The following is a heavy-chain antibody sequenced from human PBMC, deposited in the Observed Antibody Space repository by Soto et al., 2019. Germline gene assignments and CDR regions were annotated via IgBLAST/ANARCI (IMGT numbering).Heavy chain of an antibody. Sequence: QMQLVQSGPEVKKPGTSVKVSCKASGFTFTSSAVQWVRQARGQRLEWIGWIVVGSGNTNYAQKFQERVTITRDMSTSTAYMELSSLRSEDTAVYYCAAIYSGSYFGMDVWGQGTTVTLSS. V-gene: IGHV1-58*01. CDR2: IVVGSGNT. D-gene: IGHD1-26*01. J-gene: IGHJ6*02. CDR1: GFTFTSSA. CDR3: AAIYSGSYFGMDV.